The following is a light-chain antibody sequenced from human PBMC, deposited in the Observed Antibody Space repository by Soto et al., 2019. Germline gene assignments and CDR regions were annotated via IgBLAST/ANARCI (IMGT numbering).Light chain of an antibody. V-gene: IGLV2-14*01. CDR2: EAS. CDR1: SSDVGAYNY. CDR3: TSYSSSTFCV. Sequence: QSALTQPASVSGSPGQSFTISCTGTSSDVGAYNYVSWYQQHPGKAPKLMIYEASNRPSGVSHRFSGSKSGNTASLTISGLQDEDEADYYCTSYSSSTFCVFGTGTKVTVL. J-gene: IGLJ1*01.